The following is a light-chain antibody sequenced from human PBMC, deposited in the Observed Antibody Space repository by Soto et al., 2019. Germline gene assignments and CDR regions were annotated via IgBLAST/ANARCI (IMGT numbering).Light chain of an antibody. Sequence: DIQMTQSPSTLSASVGDRVTITCRASQSISRWLAWYQQRPGKAPKVLIFDASILESGVPSRFSGSGFGTEFNLIISSLQPDDFATYYCQQYNNYLTWTFGQGTKVAVK. CDR1: QSISRW. V-gene: IGKV1-5*01. CDR3: QQYNNYLTWT. J-gene: IGKJ1*01. CDR2: DAS.